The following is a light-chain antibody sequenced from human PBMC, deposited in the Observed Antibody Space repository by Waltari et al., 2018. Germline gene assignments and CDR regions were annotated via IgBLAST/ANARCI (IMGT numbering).Light chain of an antibody. CDR3: CSYAGTRSLVV. CDR2: EVT. V-gene: IGLV2-23*02. J-gene: IGLJ2*01. CDR1: SSDIAYYDL. Sequence: QSALTHPASVSGSLGQSITVSCTGTSSDIAYYDLVSWYQQHPGRAPKLIIYEVTKRPSGVSSRFSGSKSGNTASLTISGLHTEDEADYYCCSYAGTRSLVVFGGGTRLTVL.